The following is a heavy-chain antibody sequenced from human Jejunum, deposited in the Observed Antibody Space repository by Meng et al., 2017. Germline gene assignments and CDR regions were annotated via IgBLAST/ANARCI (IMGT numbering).Heavy chain of an antibody. CDR3: ARDLLGPAIAASGYFDP. CDR1: GGSISDSNW. J-gene: IGHJ5*02. Sequence: LRESGPGLVKPSGTLSLPCAVSGGSISDSNWWSWVRQPPGKGLEWIGEIYHTGSTNYNPSLKSRVTMSLDKSKNQFFLDLTSVTAADTAVYYCARDLLGPAIAASGYFDPWGQGTLVTVSS. V-gene: IGHV4-4*02. CDR2: IYHTGST. D-gene: IGHD5-12*01.